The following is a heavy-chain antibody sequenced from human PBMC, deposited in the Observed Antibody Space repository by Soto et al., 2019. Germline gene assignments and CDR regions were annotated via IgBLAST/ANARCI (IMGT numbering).Heavy chain of an antibody. CDR3: SMVNNYVTPTPQDV. Sequence: QVQLVQSGDEVRKPGSSVKVSCKASGYIFVNYGIAWVRQAPVQGLEWMGWISPYSGNTHYASKVQGRLPMTTDTSTITAYMELGSLTSSDAAVYYCSMVNNYVTPTPQDVWGQGTTVTVSS. J-gene: IGHJ6*02. D-gene: IGHD3-16*01. CDR1: GYIFVNYG. V-gene: IGHV1-18*01. CDR2: ISPYSGNT.